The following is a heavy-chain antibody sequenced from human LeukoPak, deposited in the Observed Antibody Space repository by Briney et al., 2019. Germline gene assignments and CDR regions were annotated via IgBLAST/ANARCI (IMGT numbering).Heavy chain of an antibody. CDR1: GYAFTGYD. V-gene: IGHV1-8*03. Sequence: ASVKVSCKASGYAFTGYDINWVRRATGQGLEWMGWVNSNSDNTRYIQKLQGRLTITRSPSTHTAYMELSSLRSGDTAVYFCARGASRSFDLWGQGTLITVSS. D-gene: IGHD3-9*01. CDR2: VNSNSDNT. CDR3: ARGASRSFDL. J-gene: IGHJ4*02.